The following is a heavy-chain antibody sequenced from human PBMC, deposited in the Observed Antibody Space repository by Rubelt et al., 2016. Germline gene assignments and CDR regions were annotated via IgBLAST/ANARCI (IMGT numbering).Heavy chain of an antibody. Sequence: QVQLQESGPGLVKPSETLSLTCTVSGGSISSYYWSWLRQPPGKGLEWIGYMFNSGSTSNNPSLKSRVTMSLDTSKKRFSLRLSSVTAADTAVYYWAIMTTVTTYAFDIWGQGTLVTVSS. J-gene: IGHJ3*02. CDR1: GGSISSYY. D-gene: IGHD4-17*01. CDR3: AIMTTVTTYAFDI. CDR2: MFNSGST. V-gene: IGHV4-59*12.